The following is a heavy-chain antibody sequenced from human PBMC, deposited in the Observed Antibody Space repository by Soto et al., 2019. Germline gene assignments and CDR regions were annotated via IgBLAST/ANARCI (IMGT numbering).Heavy chain of an antibody. CDR1: GYTFTSYG. Sequence: ASVKVSCKASGYTFTSYGISWVRQAPGQGLEWMGWISAYNGNTNYAQKLQGRVTMTTDTSTSTAYMELRSLRSDDTAVYYCARGSRGSRGRYYYGMDVWGQGTTVTVSS. J-gene: IGHJ6*02. CDR3: ARGSRGSRGRYYYGMDV. CDR2: ISAYNGNT. D-gene: IGHD6-13*01. V-gene: IGHV1-18*01.